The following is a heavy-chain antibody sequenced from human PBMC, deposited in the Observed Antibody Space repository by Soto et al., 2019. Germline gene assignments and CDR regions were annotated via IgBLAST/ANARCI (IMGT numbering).Heavy chain of an antibody. Sequence: EVPLVESGGGLVQPGGSLKLSCAASGFTFSGSAIHWVRQASGKGLEWVGRIRTKPNSYATSYAASLKGRFTISRDDSKNTAYLQMNSLKTEDTAVYYCTTQEGGYNRVDYWGQGTLVIVSS. CDR1: GFTFSGSA. CDR3: TTQEGGYNRVDY. D-gene: IGHD5-12*01. CDR2: IRTKPNSYAT. J-gene: IGHJ4*02. V-gene: IGHV3-73*02.